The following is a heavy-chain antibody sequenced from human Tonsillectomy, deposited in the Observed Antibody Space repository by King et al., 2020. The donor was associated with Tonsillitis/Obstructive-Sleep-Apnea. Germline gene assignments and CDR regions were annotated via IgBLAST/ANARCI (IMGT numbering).Heavy chain of an antibody. CDR3: SRGPYSGGCLGHYSFDY. CDR2: INAYNGNT. D-gene: IGHD1-26*01. V-gene: IGHV1-18*01. Sequence: VQLVESGAEVKMPGASVKVSCKASGYTFISYGISWVRQAPGQGLEWMGWINAYNGNTNYAQKFQGRVTMTTDTSTSTAYMELRSLRSDDTAVYYCSRGPYSGGCLGHYSFDYWGQGTLVTVSS. J-gene: IGHJ4*02. CDR1: GYTFISYG.